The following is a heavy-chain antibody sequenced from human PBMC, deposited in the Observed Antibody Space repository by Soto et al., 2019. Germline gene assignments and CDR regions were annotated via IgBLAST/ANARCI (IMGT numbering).Heavy chain of an antibody. Sequence: SETLSHTCAVYGGSFSGYYWSWIRQPPGKGLEWIGEITHNGSTNYKSSLKTRVPLSADTSNNQVSLNLSSVTAADTAVYYCSGENILARNIDYRAQGTPVPVSA. V-gene: IGHV4-34*01. CDR2: ITHNGST. CDR1: GGSFSGYY. J-gene: IGHJ4*02. D-gene: IGHD1-1*01. CDR3: SGENILARNIDY.